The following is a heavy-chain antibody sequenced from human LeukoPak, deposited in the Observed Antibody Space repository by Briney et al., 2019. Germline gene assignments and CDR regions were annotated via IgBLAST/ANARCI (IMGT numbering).Heavy chain of an antibody. CDR2: ISGSGGNT. D-gene: IGHD3-22*01. CDR1: GFTFSSYA. J-gene: IGHJ4*02. CDR3: ARLIEKTYYYDSSGTDY. Sequence: AGGSLRLSCAASGFTFSSYAMSWVRQAPGKGLEWVSAISGSGGNTYYADSVKGRFTISRDNSKNTLYLQMNSLRAEDTAVYYCARLIEKTYYYDSSGTDYWGQGTLVTVSS. V-gene: IGHV3-23*01.